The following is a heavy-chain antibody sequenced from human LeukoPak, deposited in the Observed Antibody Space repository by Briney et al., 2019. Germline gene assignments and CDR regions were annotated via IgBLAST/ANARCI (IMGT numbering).Heavy chain of an antibody. D-gene: IGHD6-19*01. Sequence: SVKVSCKASGGTFSSYGISWVRQAPGQGLEWMGGIIPIFGTANYAQKFQGRVTITADESTSTAYMELSSLRSEDTAVYYCARDKSRGVAGTIDYWGQGTLVTVSS. V-gene: IGHV1-69*13. CDR1: GGTFSSYG. CDR3: ARDKSRGVAGTIDY. CDR2: IIPIFGTA. J-gene: IGHJ4*02.